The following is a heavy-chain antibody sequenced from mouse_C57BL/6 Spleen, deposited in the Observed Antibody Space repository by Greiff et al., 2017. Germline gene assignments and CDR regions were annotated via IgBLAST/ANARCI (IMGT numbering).Heavy chain of an antibody. V-gene: IGHV1-42*01. CDR3: AEGWGGNYPVSFDD. J-gene: IGHJ2*01. CDR2: INPSTGGT. Sequence: EVQLQQSGPELVKPGASVKISCKASGYSFTGYYMNWVKQSPEKSLEWIGEINPSTGGTTYNQKFKAKATLTVDKSSSTAYMQLKSLTSEDAAVYYCAEGWGGNYPVSFDDWGQGTTRTVSS. CDR1: GYSFTGYY. D-gene: IGHD2-1*01.